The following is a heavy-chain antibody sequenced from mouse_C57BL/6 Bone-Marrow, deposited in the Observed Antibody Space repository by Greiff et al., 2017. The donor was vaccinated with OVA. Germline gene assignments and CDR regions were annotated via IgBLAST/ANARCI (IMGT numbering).Heavy chain of an antibody. CDR3: TDYAWFAY. V-gene: IGHV1-5*01. J-gene: IGHJ3*01. Sequence: VQLQQSGTVLVRPGASVRMSCKTSGYTFTGYWMHWVNQRPGQGLEWIGAIYPGNSDTSYNQKFTGKAILTAVKSASPAYMDLRSLTTEDSAVSDCTDYAWFAYWGQGTLVTVSA. CDR1: GYTFTGYW. D-gene: IGHD2-4*01. CDR2: IYPGNSDT.